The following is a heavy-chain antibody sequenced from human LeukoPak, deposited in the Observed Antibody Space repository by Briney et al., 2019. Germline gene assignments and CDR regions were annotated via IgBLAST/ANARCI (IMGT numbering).Heavy chain of an antibody. CDR3: ARERGDGGYDY. V-gene: IGHV3-13*01. CDR1: GFTFSSYE. D-gene: IGHD5-12*01. J-gene: IGHJ4*02. Sequence: PGGSLRLSCAASGFTFSSYEMHWVRQATGKGLEWVSAIGSAGDTYYPGSVKGRFTISRENAKNSLYLQMNSLRAGDTAMYYCARERGDGGYDYWGQGTLVTVSS. CDR2: IGSAGDT.